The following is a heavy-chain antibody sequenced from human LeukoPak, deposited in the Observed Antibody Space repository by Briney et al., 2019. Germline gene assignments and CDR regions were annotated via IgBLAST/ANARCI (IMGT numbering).Heavy chain of an antibody. CDR3: ARNLPPGGGRDLFFYI. J-gene: IGHJ3*02. D-gene: IGHD3-16*01. CDR1: GFTFSDYY. Sequence: GGSLRLSCAASGFTFSDYYMSWIRQAPGKGLEWVSYISSSGSTIYYADSVKGRFTISRDNAKNSLYLQMNSLRAADTAVYYCARNLPPGGGRDLFFYIWGKGTMVPVFS. CDR2: ISSSGSTI. V-gene: IGHV3-11*04.